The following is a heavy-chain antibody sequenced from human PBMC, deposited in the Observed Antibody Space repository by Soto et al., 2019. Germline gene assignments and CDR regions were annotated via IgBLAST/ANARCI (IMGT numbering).Heavy chain of an antibody. CDR2: VYWDDDK. J-gene: IGHJ4*02. Sequence: SGPTLVNPTQTLTLTCTFSGFSLTTDDVGVGWIRQFPGKALDWLAVVYWDDDKRFSPSLKSRLTITKDTSKNQVFLTMSNMDPVDTATYYCAHTRYSISSFDYWGQGTLVTVSS. CDR1: GFSLTTDDVG. CDR3: AHTRYSISSFDY. V-gene: IGHV2-5*02. D-gene: IGHD6-6*01.